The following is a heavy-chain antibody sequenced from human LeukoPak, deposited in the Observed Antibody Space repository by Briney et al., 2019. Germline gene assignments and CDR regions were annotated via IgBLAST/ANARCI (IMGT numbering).Heavy chain of an antibody. V-gene: IGHV1-2*02. CDR3: AAPLTIFGVADY. CDR1: GYTFTGNY. J-gene: IGHJ4*02. Sequence: ASVKVSCKASGYTFTGNYIHWVRQAPGQGLEWMGWINPNSGGTNYAQKFQGRVTMTRDTSISTAYMELSRLRSDDTAVYYCAAPLTIFGVADYWGQGTLVTVSS. CDR2: INPNSGGT. D-gene: IGHD3-3*01.